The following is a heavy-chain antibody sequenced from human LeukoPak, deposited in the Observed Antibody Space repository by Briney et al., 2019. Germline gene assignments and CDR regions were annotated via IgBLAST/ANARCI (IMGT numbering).Heavy chain of an antibody. D-gene: IGHD4-23*01. CDR3: ARAVGTSRNFFDY. CDR2: IYTSGST. V-gene: IGHV4-4*07. CDR1: GGSISSYY. J-gene: IGHJ4*02. Sequence: SETLSLTCTVSGGSISSYYWTWIRQPAGKGLEWIGRIYTSGSTYYNPSLKSRVTISVDTSKNQFSLNLSSVTAADTAMYYCARAVGTSRNFFDYWGQGTLVTVSS.